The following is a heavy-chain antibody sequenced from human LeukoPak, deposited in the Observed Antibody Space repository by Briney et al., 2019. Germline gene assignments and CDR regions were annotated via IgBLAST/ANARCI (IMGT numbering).Heavy chain of an antibody. CDR3: ARARRDEIAAAGRIGNLTDY. Sequence: PGGSLRLSCTASGFTFGDYAMSWVRQAPGKGLEWVSSISSSSSYIYYADSVKGRFTISRDNAKNSLYLQMNSLRAEDTAVYYCARARRDEIAAAGRIGNLTDYWGQGTLVTVSS. D-gene: IGHD6-13*01. V-gene: IGHV3-21*01. CDR1: GFTFGDYA. CDR2: ISSSSSYI. J-gene: IGHJ4*02.